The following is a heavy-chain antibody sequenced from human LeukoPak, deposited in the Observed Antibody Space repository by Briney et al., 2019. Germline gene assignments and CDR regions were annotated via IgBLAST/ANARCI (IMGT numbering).Heavy chain of an antibody. V-gene: IGHV4-39*07. CDR1: GGSISSSSYY. CDR2: IYYSGST. CDR3: ARGGAMVRGVPNRYDY. D-gene: IGHD3-10*01. Sequence: SETLSLTCTVSGGSISSSSYYWGWIRQPPGKGLEWIGSIYYSGSTYYNPSLKSRVTISVDTSKNQFSLKLSSVTAADTAVYYCARGGAMVRGVPNRYDYWGQGTLVTVSS. J-gene: IGHJ4*02.